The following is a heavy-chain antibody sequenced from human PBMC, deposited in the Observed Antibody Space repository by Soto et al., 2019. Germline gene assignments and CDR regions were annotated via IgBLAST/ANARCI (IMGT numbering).Heavy chain of an antibody. D-gene: IGHD3-16*01. CDR3: TRAPMYYDKDPGMDV. CDR2: TYYRSKWYY. Sequence: PSQTPSLTCVISGDSVTSNTGAWNWIRQSPSRGLEWLGRTYYRSKWYYNYASSVRGRIRVTPDTSRNQFSLQLTSVSPEDTAVYYCTRAPMYYDKDPGMDVWGRGTTVTVSS. CDR1: GDSVTSNTGA. V-gene: IGHV6-1*01. J-gene: IGHJ6*02.